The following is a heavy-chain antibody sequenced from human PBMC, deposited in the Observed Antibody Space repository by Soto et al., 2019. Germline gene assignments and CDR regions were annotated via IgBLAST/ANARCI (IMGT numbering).Heavy chain of an antibody. CDR1: GYTFTSYA. V-gene: IGHV1-3*01. Sequence: ASVKVSCKASGYTFTSYAMHWVLQAPGQRLEWMGWINAGNGNTKYSQKFQGRVTITRDTSASTAYMELSSLRSEDTAVYYCARDLDVWCFDLWGRGTLVTVSS. J-gene: IGHJ2*01. CDR2: INAGNGNT. CDR3: ARDLDVWCFDL.